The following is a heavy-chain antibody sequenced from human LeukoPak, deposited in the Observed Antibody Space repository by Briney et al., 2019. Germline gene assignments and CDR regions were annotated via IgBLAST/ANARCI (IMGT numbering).Heavy chain of an antibody. CDR2: INTITGNP. Sequence: GASVKVSCKASGYTFTGYYMHWVRQAPGQGLEWVGWINTITGNPTYAQGFTGRFVFSLDTSVSTAYLQISSLKGEDTAVYYCARGTAAAEDRYYFDYWGQGTLVTVSS. V-gene: IGHV7-4-1*02. D-gene: IGHD6-13*01. CDR3: ARGTAAAEDRYYFDY. J-gene: IGHJ4*02. CDR1: GYTFTGYY.